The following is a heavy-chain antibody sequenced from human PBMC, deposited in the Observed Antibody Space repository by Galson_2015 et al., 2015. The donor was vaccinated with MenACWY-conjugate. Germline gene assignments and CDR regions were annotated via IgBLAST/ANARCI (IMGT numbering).Heavy chain of an antibody. CDR1: GYIFTNSG. J-gene: IGHJ4*02. CDR2: ISTYNGNA. D-gene: IGHD6-13*01. V-gene: IGHV1-18*01. CDR3: ARDPIGRHDSSSWFWID. Sequence: SVKVSCKAAGYIFTNSGITWVRKAPGQGLEWMGWISTYNGNANYAPKVRDRVMMTTDTSTNTVHMELKRLTSNDTAVYFCARDPIGRHDSSSWFWIDWGQGTPVTVSS.